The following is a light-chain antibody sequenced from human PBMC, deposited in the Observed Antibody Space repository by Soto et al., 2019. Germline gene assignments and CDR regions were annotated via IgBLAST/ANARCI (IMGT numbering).Light chain of an antibody. Sequence: DIRMTQSPSSLSAAVGDRVTITCRASQGIRNYLDWYQQNKGKAPNVLIYAAFTLQSGVPSRLRGRGYGTEGTSTSSSMQTEDFETYYCQQLKRYPITFGQGTRLEIK. J-gene: IGKJ5*01. V-gene: IGKV1-9*01. CDR3: QQLKRYPIT. CDR2: AAF. CDR1: QGIRNY.